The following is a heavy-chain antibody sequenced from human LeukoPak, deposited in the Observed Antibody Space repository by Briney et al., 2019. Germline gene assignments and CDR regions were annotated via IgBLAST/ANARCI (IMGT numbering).Heavy chain of an antibody. J-gene: IGHJ4*02. D-gene: IGHD4-17*01. CDR1: GFTFRRHA. CDR3: ASLYGDYAFGY. V-gene: IGHV3-33*08. CDR2: IWYDGSNK. Sequence: PGGSLRLSCAAFGFTFRRHAMSWARQAPGKGLEWVAVIWYDGSNKYYADSVKGRFTISRDNSKNTLYLQMNSLRAEDTAVYYCASLYGDYAFGYWGQGTLVTVSS.